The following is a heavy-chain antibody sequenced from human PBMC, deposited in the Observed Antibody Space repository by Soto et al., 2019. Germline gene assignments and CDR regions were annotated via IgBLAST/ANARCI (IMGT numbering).Heavy chain of an antibody. CDR3: ARGYEGHYDFWRFDP. D-gene: IGHD3-3*01. CDR1: GYTFTSYD. Sequence: QVQLVQSGAEVKKPGASVKVSCKASGYTFTSYDINWVRQATGQGLEWMGWMNHNSGNTGYAQKFQVRVTMTRNTSISTAYMELSSLRSDDTAVYYCARGYEGHYDFWRFDPWGQGTLVTVSS. V-gene: IGHV1-8*01. CDR2: MNHNSGNT. J-gene: IGHJ5*02.